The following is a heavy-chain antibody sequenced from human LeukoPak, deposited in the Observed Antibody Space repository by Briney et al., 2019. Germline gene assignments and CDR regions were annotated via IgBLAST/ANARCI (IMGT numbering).Heavy chain of an antibody. CDR1: SGSLSTSNYY. CDR3: ARGTVGYSSGWYNYYYMDV. CDR2: IFYSGST. Sequence: SETLSLTCTVSSGSLSTSNYYWGWVRQPPGRALEWVGNIFYSGSTYYSPSLKSRVTISLDTSRNQFSLKLNSVTAADTAAYYCARGTVGYSSGWYNYYYMDVWGKGTTVTVSS. D-gene: IGHD6-19*01. J-gene: IGHJ6*03. V-gene: IGHV4-39*07.